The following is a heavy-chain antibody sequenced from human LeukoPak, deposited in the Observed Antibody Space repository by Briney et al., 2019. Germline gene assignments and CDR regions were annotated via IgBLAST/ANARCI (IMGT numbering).Heavy chain of an antibody. CDR3: ARGVVCDH. Sequence: SQTLSLTCTVSGGSISSGDYYWSWIRQPPGKGLEWIGEINHSGSTNYNPSLKSRVTISVDTSKNQFSLKLSSVTAADTAVYYCARGVVCDHWGQGTLVTVSS. D-gene: IGHD3-16*01. V-gene: IGHV4-30-4*01. CDR2: INHSGST. J-gene: IGHJ4*02. CDR1: GGSISSGDYY.